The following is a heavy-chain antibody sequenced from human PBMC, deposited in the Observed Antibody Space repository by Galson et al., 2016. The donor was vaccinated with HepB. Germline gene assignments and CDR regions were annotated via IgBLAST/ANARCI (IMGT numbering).Heavy chain of an antibody. CDR1: GFTFSSYA. Sequence: SLRLSCAASGFTFSSYAMSWVRQSPGEGLEWASSISSSGEHISYADSVKGRFTISRDNSKNTVSLLMSSLRADDTAIYYCAKVGFSDLDYWGQGTLVTVSS. J-gene: IGHJ4*02. D-gene: IGHD1-26*01. V-gene: IGHV3-23*01. CDR2: ISSSGEHI. CDR3: AKVGFSDLDY.